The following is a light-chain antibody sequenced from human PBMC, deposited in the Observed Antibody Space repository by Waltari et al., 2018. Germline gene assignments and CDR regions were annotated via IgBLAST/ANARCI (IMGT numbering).Light chain of an antibody. CDR3: QSYDSRLSVV. J-gene: IGLJ3*02. V-gene: IGLV1-40*01. CDR1: SSNTGTNYD. CDR2: GNS. Sequence: GQRVTISCPGSSSNTGTNYDVHWYQQLPGTAPKVLIYGNSNRPSGVPDRFPGSKSGTSASLAITGLQADDEADYYCQSYDSRLSVVFGGGTKLTVL.